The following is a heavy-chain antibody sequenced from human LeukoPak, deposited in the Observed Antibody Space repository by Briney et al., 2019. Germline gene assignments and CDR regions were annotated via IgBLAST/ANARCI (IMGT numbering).Heavy chain of an antibody. J-gene: IGHJ3*02. CDR2: INHSGST. V-gene: IGHV4-34*01. Sequence: PSETLSLTCAVYGGSFSGYYWSCIPHPPGEGLEGIGEINHSGSTNYYPSLNSRVTISVYTSKNQFSLKLSSVTAADTAVYYCARDSYLDAFDIWGQGTMVTVSS. D-gene: IGHD5-18*01. CDR1: GGSFSGYY. CDR3: ARDSYLDAFDI.